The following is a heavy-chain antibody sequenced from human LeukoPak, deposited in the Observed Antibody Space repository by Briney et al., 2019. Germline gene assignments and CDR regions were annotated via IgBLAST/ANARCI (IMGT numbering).Heavy chain of an antibody. CDR2: IVGGGGST. Sequence: GGSLRLSCAASGFTFSSYAMNWVRRAPGKRLEWVSSIVGGGGSTYYADSVKGRFTISRDNSKNTLYLQMYSLRAEDTAVYYCAKAESESCTGTTCYPFAYWGQGTLVTVSS. CDR3: AKAESESCTGTTCYPFAY. V-gene: IGHV3-23*01. D-gene: IGHD2-2*01. CDR1: GFTFSSYA. J-gene: IGHJ4*02.